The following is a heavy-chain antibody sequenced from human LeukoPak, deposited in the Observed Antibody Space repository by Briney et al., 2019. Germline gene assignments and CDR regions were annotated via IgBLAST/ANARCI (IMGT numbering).Heavy chain of an antibody. CDR3: STDSTIVY. J-gene: IGHJ4*02. D-gene: IGHD3-9*01. CDR1: GFTFTTFW. CDR2: IKSKTDGGTT. Sequence: GGSPRLSCATSGFTFTTFWMHWVRQAPGKGLEWVGRIKSKTDGGTTDYAAPVKGRFSISRDDSKNTLYLQMNSLKTEDTAVYYCSTDSTIVYWGQGTLVTVSS. V-gene: IGHV3-15*01.